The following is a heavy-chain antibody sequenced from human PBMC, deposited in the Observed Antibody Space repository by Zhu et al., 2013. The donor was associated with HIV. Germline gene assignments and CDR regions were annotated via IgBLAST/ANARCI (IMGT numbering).Heavy chain of an antibody. J-gene: IGHJ6*03. CDR2: IIPMLNTP. D-gene: IGHD6-13*01. CDR1: GVYFSSLP. Sequence: QLKLVQSGPEVKRPGSSVKVSCEASGVYFSSLPISWLRQAPGQGLEWMGGIIPMLNTPLYAQGFKGRLTITADESTSTAYMELSSLRSEDTAVYYCARLPREQRYYMDVWGKGTTVTVSS. CDR3: ARLPREQRYYMDV. V-gene: IGHV1-69*13.